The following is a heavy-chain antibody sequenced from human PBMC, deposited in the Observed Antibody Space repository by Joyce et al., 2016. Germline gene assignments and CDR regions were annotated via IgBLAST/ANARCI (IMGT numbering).Heavy chain of an antibody. V-gene: IGHV3-30*03. CDR2: IAYDGSHK. Sequence: QGQLVESGGGVVQPGRSLRRFCAASGFTFSNYGMHWVRQAPGKGLEWVAVIAYDGSHKRCGGSGKGRFTISSDNSKNTLYLQMSSLKAWDTAVYYCAGGIVTGYFDYWGQGTLVTVSS. CDR1: GFTFSNYG. J-gene: IGHJ4*02. CDR3: AGGIVTGYFDY. D-gene: IGHD3-9*01.